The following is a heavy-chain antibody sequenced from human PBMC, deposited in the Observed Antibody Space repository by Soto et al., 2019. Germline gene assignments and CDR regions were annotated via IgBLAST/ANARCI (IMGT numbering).Heavy chain of an antibody. CDR2: VSSTGSFI. D-gene: IGHD6-6*01. Sequence: GGSLRLSCAASGFIFSSYSMNWVRQAPGKGLEWISSVSSTGSFIDYTDSLKGRFTISRDNAKSSLSLQMNSLRAEDTALYYCARETNPYTTSSHAFDIWGQGTMGTVSS. J-gene: IGHJ3*02. CDR1: GFIFSSYS. CDR3: ARETNPYTTSSHAFDI. V-gene: IGHV3-21*01.